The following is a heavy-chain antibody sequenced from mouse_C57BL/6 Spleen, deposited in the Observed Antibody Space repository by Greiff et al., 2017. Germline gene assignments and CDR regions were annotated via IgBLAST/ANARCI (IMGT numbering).Heavy chain of an antibody. D-gene: IGHD1-1*01. V-gene: IGHV3-1*01. CDR3: ARGRVVAHFDY. J-gene: IGHJ2*01. CDR1: GYSITSGYD. Sequence: VQLKQSGPGMVKPSQSLSLTCTVTGYSITSGYDWHWIRHFPGNKLEWMGYISYSGSTNYNPSLKSRISITHDTSKNHFFLKLNSVTTEDTATYYCARGRVVAHFDYWGQGTTLTVSS. CDR2: ISYSGST.